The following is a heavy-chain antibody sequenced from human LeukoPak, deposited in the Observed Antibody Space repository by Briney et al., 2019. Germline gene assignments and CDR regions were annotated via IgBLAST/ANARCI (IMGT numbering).Heavy chain of an antibody. D-gene: IGHD6-13*01. Sequence: ASVKVSCKASGYTFTGFYMHWVRQAPGRGLEWMGWINPNSGDTNYAQNFQGRVTMTRDTSISTAYVELSRLTSDDTAVYYCARGSLMAATGTGLSSWGQGTLVAVSS. V-gene: IGHV1-2*02. CDR3: ARGSLMAATGTGLSS. CDR1: GYTFTGFY. CDR2: INPNSGDT. J-gene: IGHJ5*02.